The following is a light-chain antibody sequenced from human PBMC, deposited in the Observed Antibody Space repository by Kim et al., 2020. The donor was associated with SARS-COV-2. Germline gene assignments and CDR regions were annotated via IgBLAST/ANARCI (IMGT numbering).Light chain of an antibody. CDR1: QSVSSSY. CDR3: QQYGGSPRT. J-gene: IGKJ1*01. V-gene: IGKV3-20*01. Sequence: EIVLTQSPGTLSLSPGERATLSCRASQSVSSSYLAWYQQKPGQAPRLLIYNASNRATGIPDRFSGSGSGTDFTLTISRLEPEDFAVYYCQQYGGSPRTFGQGTKVDIK. CDR2: NAS.